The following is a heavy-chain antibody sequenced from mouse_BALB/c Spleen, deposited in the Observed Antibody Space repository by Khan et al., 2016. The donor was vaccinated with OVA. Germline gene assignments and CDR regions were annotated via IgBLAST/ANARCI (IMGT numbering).Heavy chain of an antibody. Sequence: QVQLKQSGPGLVAPSQSLSITCTISGFSLTNYGVHWVRQPPGKGLEWLVVIWSDGRPTSNSALKYRLTIIKDNSKSQVFFKMNSLQTDDTAIYFCARQPYYHYNVMDYWGQGISVTVSS. CDR3: ARQPYYHYNVMDY. J-gene: IGHJ4*01. CDR1: GFSLTNYG. D-gene: IGHD2-10*01. V-gene: IGHV2-6-1*01. CDR2: IWSDGRP.